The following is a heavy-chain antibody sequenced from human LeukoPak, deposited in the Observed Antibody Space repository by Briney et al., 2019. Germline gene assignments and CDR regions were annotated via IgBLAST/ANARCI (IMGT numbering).Heavy chain of an antibody. V-gene: IGHV3-7*03. D-gene: IGHD6-6*01. CDR1: GFTFSCCW. CDR2: IKKDGSEK. CDR3: ARSSYSSSSSV. Sequence: PGGSLRLSCEASGFTFSCCWMTWDRQAPGKGLEWVANIKKDGSEKNYVDPVKGRFIISRDNAKNSLYLQINSLRAEDTAVYYCARSSYSSSSSVWGQGTMVTVSS. J-gene: IGHJ3*01.